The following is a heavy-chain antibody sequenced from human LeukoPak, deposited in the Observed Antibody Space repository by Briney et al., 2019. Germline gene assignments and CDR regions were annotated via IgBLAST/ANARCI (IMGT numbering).Heavy chain of an antibody. CDR3: ARSKDDILTGSHYMDV. V-gene: IGHV4-61*02. J-gene: IGHJ6*03. CDR2: IYSTGST. Sequence: SETLSLTCTVSGDSISSVGYYWSWIRQPAGKGLEYIGRIYSTGSTNYNPSLRSRVTISVDTSKNQFSLKLSSVTAADTAVYYCARSKDDILTGSHYMDVWGKGTTVTVSS. D-gene: IGHD3-9*01. CDR1: GDSISSVGYY.